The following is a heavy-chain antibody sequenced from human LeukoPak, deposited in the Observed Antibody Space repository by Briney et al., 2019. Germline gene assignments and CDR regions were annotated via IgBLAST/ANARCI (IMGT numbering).Heavy chain of an antibody. V-gene: IGHV1-2*04. D-gene: IGHD3-10*01. CDR2: INPNSGGT. J-gene: IGHJ6*02. CDR1: GYTFTGYY. Sequence: GASVRVSCKASGYTFTGYYMHWVRQAPGQGLEWMGWINPNSGGTNYAQKFQGWVTMTRDTSISTAYMELSRLRSDDTAVYYCARADGSGSFYGVDVWGQGTTVTVSS. CDR3: ARADGSGSFYGVDV.